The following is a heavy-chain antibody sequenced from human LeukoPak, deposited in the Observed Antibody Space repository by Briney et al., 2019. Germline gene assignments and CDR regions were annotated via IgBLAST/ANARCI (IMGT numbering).Heavy chain of an antibody. Sequence: ASVKVSCKASGYTFTSYDINWVRQATGQGLEWMGWMNPNSGNTGYAQKFQGRVTMTRNTSISTAYMELSSLRSEDAAVYYCARLITEDYYDSSGPIIDYWGQGTLVTVSS. J-gene: IGHJ4*02. V-gene: IGHV1-8*01. CDR2: MNPNSGNT. D-gene: IGHD3-22*01. CDR1: GYTFTSYD. CDR3: ARLITEDYYDSSGPIIDY.